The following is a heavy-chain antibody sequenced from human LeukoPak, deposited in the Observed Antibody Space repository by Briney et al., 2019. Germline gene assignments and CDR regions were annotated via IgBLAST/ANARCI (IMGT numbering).Heavy chain of an antibody. CDR2: ISGSGGST. V-gene: IGHV3-23*01. J-gene: IGHJ4*02. D-gene: IGHD3-10*01. CDR3: AKVGGSVMIFDY. CDR1: GFTFSSYA. Sequence: PGRSLRLSCAASGFTFSSYAMSWVRQAPGKGLEWVSAISGSGGSTYYADSVKGRFTISRDNSKNTLYLQMNSLRAEDTAVYHCAKVGGSVMIFDYWGQGTLVTVSS.